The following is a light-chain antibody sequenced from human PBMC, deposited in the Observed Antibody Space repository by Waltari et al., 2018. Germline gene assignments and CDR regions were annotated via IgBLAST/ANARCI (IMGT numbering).Light chain of an antibody. J-gene: IGLJ2*01. CDR1: SSDLGIFNR. CDR3: SSYTISSYIV. V-gene: IGLV2-18*02. CDR2: EVS. Sequence: QSALTQPPSVSGSPGQSVPISCTGTSSDLGIFNRVSWYQQPPGTAPKLMICEVSFRPSAVPDRFSGSKSGNTASLTISGLQAEDEAEYYCSSYTISSYIVFGGGTKLTVL.